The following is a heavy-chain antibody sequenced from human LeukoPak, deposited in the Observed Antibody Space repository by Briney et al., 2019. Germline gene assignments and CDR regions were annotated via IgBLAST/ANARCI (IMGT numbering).Heavy chain of an antibody. V-gene: IGHV4-39*07. D-gene: IGHD4-17*01. CDR1: GGSISSSSYY. J-gene: IGHJ4*02. CDR2: IYYSGST. CDR3: ARDEDYGNY. Sequence: PSETLSLTCTVSGGSISSSSYYWGWIRQPPGKGLEWIGSIYYSGSTYYNPSLKSRVTISVDTSKNQFSLKLNAVPAADTAVYYCARDEDYGNYWGQGNVVTVSS.